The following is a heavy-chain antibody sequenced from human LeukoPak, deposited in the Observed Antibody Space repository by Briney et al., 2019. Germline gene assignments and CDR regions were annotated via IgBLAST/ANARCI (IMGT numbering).Heavy chain of an antibody. CDR1: GYTFTSYG. Sequence: VASVKVSCKASGYTFTSYGISWVRQAPGQGLEWMGWISAYNGNTNYAQKLQGRVTMTTDTSTSTAYMELRSLRSDDTAVYYCARVGSSGWKTSICVYWGQGTLVTVSS. J-gene: IGHJ4*02. D-gene: IGHD6-19*01. CDR3: ARVGSSGWKTSICVY. V-gene: IGHV1-18*01. CDR2: ISAYNGNT.